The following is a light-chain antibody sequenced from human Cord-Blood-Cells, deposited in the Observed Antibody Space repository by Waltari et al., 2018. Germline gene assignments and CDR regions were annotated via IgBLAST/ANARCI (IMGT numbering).Light chain of an antibody. CDR3: QQYVNLRIT. J-gene: IGKJ5*01. CDR2: DAS. CDR1: QDISHY. Sequence: DIQMTQSPSSLSASVGDRVTITCQASQDISHYLNWYQQKPGKAPKLLIYDASNLETGVPSRFSGSGSGTDFTFTISSLQPEDIATYYCQQYVNLRITFGQGTRLEIK. V-gene: IGKV1-33*01.